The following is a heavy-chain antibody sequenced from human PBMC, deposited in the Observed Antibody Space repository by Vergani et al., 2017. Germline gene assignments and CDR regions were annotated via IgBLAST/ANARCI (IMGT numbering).Heavy chain of an antibody. CDR2: ISGSGGST. D-gene: IGHD3-22*01. J-gene: IGHJ4*02. V-gene: IGHV3-23*01. CDR3: AKDQVPYYYDSSCYFDY. Sequence: EVQLLESGGGLVQPGGSLRLSCAASGFTFSSYAMSWVRQAPGKGLEWVSAISGSGGSTYYADSVKGRFPISRDNSKNTLYLQMNSLRAEDTAVYYCAKDQVPYYYDSSCYFDYWGQGTLVTVSS. CDR1: GFTFSSYA.